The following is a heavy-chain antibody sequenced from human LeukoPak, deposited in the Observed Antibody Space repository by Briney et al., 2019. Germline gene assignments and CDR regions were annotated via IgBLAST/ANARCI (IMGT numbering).Heavy chain of an antibody. J-gene: IGHJ5*02. CDR3: ASRSAKLLKEPHYNWLDP. V-gene: IGHV4-34*01. CDR2: INHSGST. D-gene: IGHD1-14*01. Sequence: PSETLSLTCAVYGGSFSGYYWSWIRQPPGKGLEWIGEINHSGSTNYNPSLKSRVTISVDTSKNQFSLKLSSVTAADTAVYYCASRSAKLLKEPHYNWLDPWGQGTLVTVSS. CDR1: GGSFSGYY.